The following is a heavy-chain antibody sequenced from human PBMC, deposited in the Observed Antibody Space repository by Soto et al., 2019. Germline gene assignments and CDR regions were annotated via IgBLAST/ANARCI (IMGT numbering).Heavy chain of an antibody. D-gene: IGHD1-26*01. J-gene: IGHJ4*01. V-gene: IGHV6-1*01. CDR2: TYYRSKWYY. CDR1: GDSVSSNSAG. Sequence: SETLSLTCAITGDSVSSNSAGWSWVRQSPSRGLEWLGRTYYRSKWYYEYAVSVRGRITINPDTSKNQYSLQLNSVTPEDTAVYFCARGEQYSGRIFDYWGQGTLVTVST. CDR3: ARGEQYSGRIFDY.